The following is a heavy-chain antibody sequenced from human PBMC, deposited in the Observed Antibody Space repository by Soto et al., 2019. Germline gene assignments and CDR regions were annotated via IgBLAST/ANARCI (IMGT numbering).Heavy chain of an antibody. Sequence: QVQLVQSGAEVKKPGASVKVSCKASGYTFNTYSISWVRQAPGQGLEWMGGIIPIFGTANYAQKFQGRVTITADESTSTAYMELSSLRSEDTAVYYCARAATIFGFTRFDPWGQGTLVTVSS. V-gene: IGHV1-69*13. CDR3: ARAATIFGFTRFDP. D-gene: IGHD3-3*01. CDR1: GYTFNTYS. CDR2: IIPIFGTA. J-gene: IGHJ5*02.